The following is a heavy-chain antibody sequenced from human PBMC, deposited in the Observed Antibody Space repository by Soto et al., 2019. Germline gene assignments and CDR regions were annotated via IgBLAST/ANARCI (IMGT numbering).Heavy chain of an antibody. J-gene: IGHJ4*02. Sequence: HVQLVESGGGLVKPGGSLRLSCAASGFTFSDYYMSWLRQAPGKGLEWVSYIVTSSAYTNYADSVKGRFSISRDNAKNSLYLEMNSLRAEDTAVYYCARLRASSWYMGGYLDYWGQGTLVTVSS. CDR3: ARLRASSWYMGGYLDY. CDR1: GFTFSDYY. CDR2: IVTSSAYT. V-gene: IGHV3-11*06. D-gene: IGHD6-13*01.